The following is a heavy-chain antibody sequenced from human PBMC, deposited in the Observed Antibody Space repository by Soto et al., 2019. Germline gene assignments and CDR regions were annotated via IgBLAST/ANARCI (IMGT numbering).Heavy chain of an antibody. CDR3: ARDRDSYGYWFDY. CDR1: GGTFSSYA. D-gene: IGHD5-18*01. Sequence: ASVKVSCKASGGTFSSYAISWVRQAPGQGLEWMGGIIPIFGTANYAQKFQGRVTITADESTSTAYMELSSLRSEDTAVYYCARDRDSYGYWFDYWGQGTLVTVSS. V-gene: IGHV1-69*13. J-gene: IGHJ4*02. CDR2: IIPIFGTA.